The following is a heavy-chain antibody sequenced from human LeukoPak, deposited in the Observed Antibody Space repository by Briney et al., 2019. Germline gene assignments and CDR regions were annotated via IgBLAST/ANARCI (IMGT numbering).Heavy chain of an antibody. D-gene: IGHD6-13*01. V-gene: IGHV1-2*02. J-gene: IGHJ3*02. CDR1: GYTFTGYY. CDR3: ARDLPSDAGLVRSADAFDT. Sequence: GASVKVSCKASGYTFTGYYMHWVRQAPGQGLEWMGWINPNSGGTNYAQKFQGRVTMTRDTSISTAYMELSRLRSDDTAVYYCARDLPSDAGLVRSADAFDTWGQGTMVTVSS. CDR2: INPNSGGT.